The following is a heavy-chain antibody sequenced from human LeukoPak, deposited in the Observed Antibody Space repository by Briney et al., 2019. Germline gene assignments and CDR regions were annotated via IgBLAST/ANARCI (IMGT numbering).Heavy chain of an antibody. V-gene: IGHV4-38-2*02. J-gene: IGHJ4*02. CDR3: ASHHDSGGYYSPGGFDY. D-gene: IGHD3-10*01. CDR1: NYSISISYC. Sequence: SETLSLTCTVSNYSISISYCWGWIRQPSGKGLEWIGTVCHSGSTYYIPSLKSRVTISVDTSKNQFSLNLTSVTAADTAVYYCASHHDSGGYYSPGGFDYWGQGTLITVSS. CDR2: VCHSGST.